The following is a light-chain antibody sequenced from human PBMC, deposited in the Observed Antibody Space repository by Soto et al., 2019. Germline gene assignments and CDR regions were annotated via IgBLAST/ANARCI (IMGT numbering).Light chain of an antibody. CDR1: QSISGY. CDR3: QQYSAYPLT. CDR2: DAS. J-gene: IGKJ4*01. V-gene: IGKV1-5*01. Sequence: DIQMTQSPSTLSASVGDRVTIACRASQSISGYLAWYQRKPGKAPKLLIYDASNLETGVPSRFSGSGSGTEFSLTINSLQPDDFATYYCQQYSAYPLTFGGGTMVEIK.